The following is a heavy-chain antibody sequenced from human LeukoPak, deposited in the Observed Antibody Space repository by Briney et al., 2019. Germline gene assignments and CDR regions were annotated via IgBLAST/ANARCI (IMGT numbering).Heavy chain of an antibody. Sequence: KASETLSLTCTVSGGSISSYYWSWIRQPPGKGLEWIGYIYYSGSTNYNPSLKSRVTISVDTSKNQFSLKLSSVTAADTAVYYCARAGITMVRGVIRIIGMDVWGQGTTVTVSS. CDR1: GGSISSYY. D-gene: IGHD3-10*01. V-gene: IGHV4-59*12. J-gene: IGHJ6*02. CDR3: ARAGITMVRGVIRIIGMDV. CDR2: IYYSGST.